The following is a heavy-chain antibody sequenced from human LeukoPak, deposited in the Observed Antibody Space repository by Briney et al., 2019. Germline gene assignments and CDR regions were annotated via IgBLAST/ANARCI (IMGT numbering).Heavy chain of an antibody. D-gene: IGHD3-3*01. CDR1: GGSISSGGYS. Sequence: SETLSLTCAVSGGSISSGGYSWSWIRQPPGKGLEWIGYIYHSGSTYYNPSLKSRVTISVDTSKNQFSLKLSSVTAADTAVYYCARENPITIFGVVIDDAFDIWGQGTMVTVSS. CDR2: IYHSGST. CDR3: ARENPITIFGVVIDDAFDI. V-gene: IGHV4-30-2*05. J-gene: IGHJ3*02.